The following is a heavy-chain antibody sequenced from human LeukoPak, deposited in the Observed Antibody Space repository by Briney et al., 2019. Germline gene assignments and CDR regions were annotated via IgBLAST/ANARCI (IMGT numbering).Heavy chain of an antibody. CDR3: ARAPSGSYYDDYYYMDV. CDR2: INHSGST. J-gene: IGHJ6*03. D-gene: IGHD1-26*01. CDR1: GGSFSAYY. Sequence: SETLSLTCAVYGGSFSAYYWSWIRQPPGKGLEWIGEINHSGSTNYNPSLKSRVTISVDTSKNQFSLKLTSVTAADTAVYYCARAPSGSYYDDYYYMDVWGKGTTVTVSS. V-gene: IGHV4-34*01.